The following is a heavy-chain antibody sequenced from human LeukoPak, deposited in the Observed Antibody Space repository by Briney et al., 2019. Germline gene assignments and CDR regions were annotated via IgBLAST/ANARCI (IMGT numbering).Heavy chain of an antibody. D-gene: IGHD6-19*01. V-gene: IGHV3-30*02. CDR3: AKDGNQWLWIDH. CDR2: IWYGGNDK. J-gene: IGHJ4*02. Sequence: GGSLRLSCVTSGFTFSSYGMHWVRQAPGKGLEWVAVIWYGGNDKYYAESVKGRFTISRDISKNTLYLQMNSLRVEDTAIYYCAKDGNQWLWIDHWGQGTLVTVSS. CDR1: GFTFSSYG.